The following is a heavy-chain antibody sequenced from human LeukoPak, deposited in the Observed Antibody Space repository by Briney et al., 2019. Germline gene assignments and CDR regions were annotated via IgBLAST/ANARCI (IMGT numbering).Heavy chain of an antibody. V-gene: IGHV3-23*01. CDR3: ARDTINRGDYTHAFDI. D-gene: IGHD2-21*02. J-gene: IGHJ3*02. Sequence: GGSLRLSCAASGFTFSSYAMSWVRQAPGKGLEWVSAISGSGGSTYYADSVKGRFTISRDNSKNTLYLQMNSLRAEDTAVYYCARDTINRGDYTHAFDIWGQGTMVTVSS. CDR1: GFTFSSYA. CDR2: ISGSGGST.